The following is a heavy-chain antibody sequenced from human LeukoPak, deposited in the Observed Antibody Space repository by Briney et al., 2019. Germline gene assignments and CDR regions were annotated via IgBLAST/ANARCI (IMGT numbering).Heavy chain of an antibody. CDR2: IKSKTDGGTT. CDR3: TTEVTYYDFWSGYYTDY. J-gene: IGHJ4*02. CDR1: GFTFSNAW. Sequence: GGSLRLSCAASGFTFSNAWMNWVRQAPGKGLEWVGRIKSKTDGGTTDYAAPVKGRFTISRDDSKNTLYLQMNSLKTEDTAVYYCTTEVTYYDFWSGYYTDYWGQGTLVTVSS. D-gene: IGHD3-3*01. V-gene: IGHV3-15*07.